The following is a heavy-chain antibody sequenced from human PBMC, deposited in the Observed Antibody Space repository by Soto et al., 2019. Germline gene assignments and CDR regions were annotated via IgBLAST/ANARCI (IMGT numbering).Heavy chain of an antibody. Sequence: GGSLRLSCAASGFTVSSKYMTWVRQAPGKGLEWVSLIQSGGTTYYADSVKGRFTISRDNSKNTLYLQMNSLRAEDTAVYYCAKDSWIQLWLVNDYWGQGTLVTVSS. CDR3: AKDSWIQLWLVNDY. V-gene: IGHV3-66*01. J-gene: IGHJ4*02. CDR1: GFTVSSKY. CDR2: IQSGGTT. D-gene: IGHD5-18*01.